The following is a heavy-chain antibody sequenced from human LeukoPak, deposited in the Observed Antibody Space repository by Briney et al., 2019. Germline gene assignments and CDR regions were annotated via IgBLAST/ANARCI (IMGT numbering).Heavy chain of an antibody. Sequence: GGSLRLSCATSGFTFSTYTMLWVRQSPGKGLEWVSTISSTGVGTYYADSVKSRFTVSRENTNNTLYLQMKSMRGEDTAVYRCGRQTYRGSDKYYSDFWGQGTLVTVSS. J-gene: IGHJ4*02. CDR2: ISSTGVGT. D-gene: IGHD1-26*01. CDR1: GFTFSTYT. CDR3: GRQTYRGSDKYYSDF. V-gene: IGHV3-23*01.